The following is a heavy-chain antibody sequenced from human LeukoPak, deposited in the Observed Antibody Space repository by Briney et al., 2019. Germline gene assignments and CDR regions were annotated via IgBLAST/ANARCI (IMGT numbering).Heavy chain of an antibody. CDR1: GFTFSSYW. CDR2: IKQDGSEK. V-gene: IGHV3-7*01. D-gene: IGHD3-22*01. Sequence: GGSLRLSCAASGFTFSSYWMSWVRQAPGKGLEWVANIKQDGSEKYYVDSVKGRFTISRDNAKNSLYLQMSSLRAEDTAVYYCARDSAYYYDSSGLHYFDYWGQGTLVTVSS. CDR3: ARDSAYYYDSSGLHYFDY. J-gene: IGHJ4*02.